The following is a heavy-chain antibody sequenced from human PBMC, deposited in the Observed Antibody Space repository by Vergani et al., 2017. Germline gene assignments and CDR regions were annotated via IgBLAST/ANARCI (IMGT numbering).Heavy chain of an antibody. V-gene: IGHV3-NL1*01. CDR2: IYSGDET. CDR1: GFTFSTYA. D-gene: IGHD3-10*01. J-gene: IGHJ5*02. Sequence: QVQLVESGGGVVQPGRSLRLSCTSSGFTFSTYAMHWVRQAPGKGLEWVSHIYSGDETYYADSVKGRVTISSDTSKNTLHLQINNLRVEDTAVYYCARGNYYGSGTYVDPWGQGTLVTVSS. CDR3: ARGNYYGSGTYVDP.